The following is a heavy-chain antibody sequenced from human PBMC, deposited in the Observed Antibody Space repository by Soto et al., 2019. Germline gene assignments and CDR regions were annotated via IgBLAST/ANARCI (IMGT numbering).Heavy chain of an antibody. CDR1: GYTFTSYG. D-gene: IGHD2-2*01. CDR2: ISAYNGNT. V-gene: IGHV1-18*01. CDR3: ARDEGPVVPAAMENWFDP. J-gene: IGHJ5*02. Sequence: QVQLVQSGAEVKKPGASVKVSCKASGYTFTSYGISWVRQAPGQGLEWMGWISAYNGNTNYAQKLQGRVTMTPETSTSTAYMELRSLRSDDTAVYYCARDEGPVVPAAMENWFDPWGQGTLVTVSS.